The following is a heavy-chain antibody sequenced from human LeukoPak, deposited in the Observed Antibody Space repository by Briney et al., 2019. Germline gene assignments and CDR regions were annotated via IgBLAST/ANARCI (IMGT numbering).Heavy chain of an antibody. Sequence: PSETLSLTCTVSGGSISSYYWSWIRQPPGKGLEWIGYIYYSGSTNYNPSLKSRVTISVDTSKNQFSLKLSSVTAADTAVYYCARCVAVAGIPFDYWGQGTLVTVSS. CDR3: ARCVAVAGIPFDY. CDR1: GGSISSYY. J-gene: IGHJ4*02. V-gene: IGHV4-59*08. D-gene: IGHD6-19*01. CDR2: IYYSGST.